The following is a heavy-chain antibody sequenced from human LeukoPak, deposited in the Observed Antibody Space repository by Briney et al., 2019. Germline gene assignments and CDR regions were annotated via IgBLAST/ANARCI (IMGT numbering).Heavy chain of an antibody. V-gene: IGHV4-34*01. D-gene: IGHD3-3*01. J-gene: IGHJ4*02. CDR1: GGSFSGYY. Sequence: PSETLSLTCAVYGGSFSGYYWSWIRQPPGKGLEWIGEINHSGSTNYNPSLKSRVTISVDTSKNQFSLKLSSVTAADTAVYYCARYRGGYYSGYFDYWGQGTLVTVSS. CDR3: ARYRGGYYSGYFDY. CDR2: INHSGST.